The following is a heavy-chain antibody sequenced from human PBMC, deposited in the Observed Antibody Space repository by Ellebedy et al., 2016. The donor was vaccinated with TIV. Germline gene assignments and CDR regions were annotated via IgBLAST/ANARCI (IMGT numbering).Heavy chain of an antibody. CDR2: IYYSDNT. D-gene: IGHD3-3*01. CDR1: GGSISSSSYY. CDR3: ARRKVTIPRADAYFDY. J-gene: IGHJ4*02. Sequence: GSLRLSXTVSGGSISSSSYYWGWIRQPPGKGLEWIGSIYYSDNTYYNPSLKSRVTISIDTSKNQFSLRLSSVTAADTAIYRCARRKVTIPRADAYFDYWGQGILVTVSS. V-gene: IGHV4-39*01.